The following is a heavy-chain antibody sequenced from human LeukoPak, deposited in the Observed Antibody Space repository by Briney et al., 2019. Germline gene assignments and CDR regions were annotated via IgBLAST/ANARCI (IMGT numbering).Heavy chain of an antibody. CDR1: GGSISSSNW. Sequence: LSLTCAVSGGSISSSNWWSWVRQAPGKGLEWVGRIRNRAHSYSTEYAASVKGRFTISRDDSKNSLSLQMNSLKTEDTAVYYCARDLGGSAPVPWGQGALVTVSS. CDR3: ARDLGGSAPVP. CDR2: IRNRAHSYST. D-gene: IGHD3-10*01. V-gene: IGHV3-72*01. J-gene: IGHJ5*02.